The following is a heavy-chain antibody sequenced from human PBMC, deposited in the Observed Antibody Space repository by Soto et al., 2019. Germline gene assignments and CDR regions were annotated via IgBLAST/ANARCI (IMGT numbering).Heavy chain of an antibody. V-gene: IGHV3-23*01. CDR2: ITSGDETT. J-gene: IGHJ2*01. Sequence: EVQLLESGGDVVQPGGSLRLSCAASRFTFTNYAMSWVRQAPGKGLEWVSVITSGDETTYYADSVKGRFTISRDNYENTLYLQMNSLRAEDTAVYYCAKDRWFFDLWGRGTLVTVSS. CDR1: RFTFTNYA. CDR3: AKDRWFFDL.